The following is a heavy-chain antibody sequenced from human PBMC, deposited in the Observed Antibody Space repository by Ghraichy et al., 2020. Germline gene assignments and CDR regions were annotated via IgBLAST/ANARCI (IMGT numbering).Heavy chain of an antibody. V-gene: IGHV4-38-2*02. J-gene: IGHJ6*02. CDR2: IHYGGST. Sequence: SETLSLTCTVSGYSISSGYYWGWIRPSPGKGLECIGIIHYGGSTYNNPSLKSRVIISGDTSKHQCFLKVSSVAAAATAVYHCARDRSRYTGSYYYYYSIDVWVQGTTVTVSS. D-gene: IGHD1-26*01. CDR1: GYSISSGYY. CDR3: ARDRSRYTGSYYYYYSIDV.